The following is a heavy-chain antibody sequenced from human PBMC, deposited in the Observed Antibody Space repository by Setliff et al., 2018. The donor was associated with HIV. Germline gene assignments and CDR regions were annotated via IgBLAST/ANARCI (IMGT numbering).Heavy chain of an antibody. CDR2: IYTSGST. CDR3: VRVGYCSGGSCYGDWYFDL. Sequence: SETLSLTCTVSGGSISSYYWSWIRQPAGKGLEWIGRIYTSGSTNYNPSLKSRVTMSVDTSKNQFSLKLSSVTAADTAVYYCVRVGYCSGGSCYGDWYFDLWGRGTLVTVSS. V-gene: IGHV4-4*07. CDR1: GGSISSYY. D-gene: IGHD2-15*01. J-gene: IGHJ2*01.